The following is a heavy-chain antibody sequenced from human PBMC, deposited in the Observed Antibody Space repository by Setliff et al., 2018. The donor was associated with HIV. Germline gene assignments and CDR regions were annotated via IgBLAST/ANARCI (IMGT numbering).Heavy chain of an antibody. J-gene: IGHJ4*02. CDR1: GGSISSGSYY. CDR3: ARGWFGGYYFDY. CDR2: IYTSGST. Sequence: PSETLSLTCTVSGGSISSGSYYWSWIRQPAGKGLEWIGRIYTSGSTNYNPSLKSGGTISVDTSKKQFALKLSFVTAADPAVYYCARGWFGGYYFDYWGQGTLVTVSS. D-gene: IGHD3-10*01. V-gene: IGHV4-61*02.